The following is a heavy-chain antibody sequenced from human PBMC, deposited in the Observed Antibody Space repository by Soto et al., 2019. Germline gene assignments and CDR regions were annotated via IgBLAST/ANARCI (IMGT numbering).Heavy chain of an antibody. V-gene: IGHV3-7*01. J-gene: IGHJ6*02. CDR1: GFTFSNYW. CDR3: AKDLGYGDYNYYYYGMDV. D-gene: IGHD4-17*01. Sequence: GGSLRLSCAASGFTFSNYWMSWARQAPGKGLEWVANIKQDGSEKYYVDSVKGRFTISRDNSKNTLYLQMNSLRAEDTAVYYCAKDLGYGDYNYYYYGMDVWGQGTTVTVSS. CDR2: IKQDGSEK.